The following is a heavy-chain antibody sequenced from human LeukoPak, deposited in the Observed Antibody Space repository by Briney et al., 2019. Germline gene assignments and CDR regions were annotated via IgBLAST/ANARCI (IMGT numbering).Heavy chain of an antibody. V-gene: IGHV3-30-3*01. CDR3: AKAGRYSSGWYDY. D-gene: IGHD6-19*01. Sequence: GRSLRLSCAASGFTFSSYAMHWVRQAPGKGLEWVAVISYDGSNKYYADSVKGRFTISRDNSKNTLYLQMNSLRAEDTAVYYCAKAGRYSSGWYDYWGQGTLVTVSS. CDR2: ISYDGSNK. J-gene: IGHJ4*02. CDR1: GFTFSSYA.